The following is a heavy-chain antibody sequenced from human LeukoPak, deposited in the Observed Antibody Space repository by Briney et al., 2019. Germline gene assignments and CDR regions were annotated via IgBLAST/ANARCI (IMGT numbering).Heavy chain of an antibody. Sequence: SEALSLTCTVFGGSISSSSYYWGWIRRPPGKGLEWIGSIYYSGSTYYNPSLKSRVTISVDTSKNQFSLKLSSLTAAAPAVYYCARLAAAGRGGYFDYWGQGTLVTVSS. V-gene: IGHV4-39*01. CDR3: ARLAAAGRGGYFDY. CDR2: IYYSGST. CDR1: GGSISSSSYY. D-gene: IGHD6-13*01. J-gene: IGHJ4*02.